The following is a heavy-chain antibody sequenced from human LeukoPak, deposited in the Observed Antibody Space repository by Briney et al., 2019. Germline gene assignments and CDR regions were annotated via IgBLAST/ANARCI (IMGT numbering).Heavy chain of an antibody. V-gene: IGHV3-21*01. D-gene: IGHD3-16*01. CDR2: INSRYSYR. CDR3: ATKALDYFCFDY. J-gene: IGHJ4*02. CDR1: GFTFTSYS. Sequence: VGSLRLSCAASGFTFTSYSMSWVRQAPGTGLEWVSSINSRYSYRYYADSVKGRFSISGDNAKNSLYLQMHSLRAEDTAVYYCATKALDYFCFDYWGQGTLVTVSS.